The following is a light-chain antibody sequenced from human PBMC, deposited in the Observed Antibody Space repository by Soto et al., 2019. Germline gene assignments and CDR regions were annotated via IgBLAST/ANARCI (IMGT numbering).Light chain of an antibody. CDR1: SSDVENHNL. J-gene: IGLJ2*01. Sequence: QCALTQPASVSGAPGQSITISCTGISSDVENHNLVSWYQQHPGKAPKLMMYESSERPSGVSTRYSGTKSGNKASLSRAGLQAVDGDYYSCCSYADIRTWDVIVGGGTALTVL. CDR2: ESS. V-gene: IGLV2-23*01. CDR3: CSYADIRTWDVI.